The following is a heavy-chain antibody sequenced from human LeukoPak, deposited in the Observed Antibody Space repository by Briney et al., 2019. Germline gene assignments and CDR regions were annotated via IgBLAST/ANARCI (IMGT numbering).Heavy chain of an antibody. CDR1: GGSISSYY. V-gene: IGHV4-4*07. Sequence: PSETLSLTCTVSGGSISSYYWSWIRQPAGKGLEWIGRIYTSGSTNYNPSLKSRVTMSVDTSKNQFSLKLSSVTAADTAVYYCARGRDNAEYYYDSSGYYYSDAFDIWGQGTMVTVSS. CDR2: IYTSGST. J-gene: IGHJ3*02. D-gene: IGHD3-22*01. CDR3: ARGRDNAEYYYDSSGYYYSDAFDI.